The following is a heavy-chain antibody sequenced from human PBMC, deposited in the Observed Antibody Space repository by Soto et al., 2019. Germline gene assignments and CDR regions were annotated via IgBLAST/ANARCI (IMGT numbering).Heavy chain of an antibody. D-gene: IGHD3-22*01. CDR3: ARCNTSTYYYDSSGLDTRYYLDY. CDR1: GGAISSGDYY. CDR2: IYYSGST. J-gene: IGHJ4*02. Sequence: PSETLSLTCTVSGGAISSGDYYWSWIRQPPGKGLEWIGYIYYSGSTYYNPSLKSRVTISVDTSKNQFSLKLSSVTAADTAVYYCARCNTSTYYYDSSGLDTRYYLDYWLQG. V-gene: IGHV4-30-4*01.